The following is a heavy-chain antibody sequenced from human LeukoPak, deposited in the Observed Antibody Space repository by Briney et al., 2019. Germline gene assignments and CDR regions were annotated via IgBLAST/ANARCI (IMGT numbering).Heavy chain of an antibody. Sequence: SETLSLTCTVSGASFTSGDRYWNWIRPGPGKGLEWIASIQPSGRLYNNPSLESRVTISIDTSKNQFSLNLNSVTAADPAVYFRSRGLDSRKLGYWGQGTLVTVSS. CDR1: GASFTSGDRY. CDR3: SRGLDSRKLGY. CDR2: IQPSGRL. V-gene: IGHV4-31*03. J-gene: IGHJ4*02. D-gene: IGHD3-22*01.